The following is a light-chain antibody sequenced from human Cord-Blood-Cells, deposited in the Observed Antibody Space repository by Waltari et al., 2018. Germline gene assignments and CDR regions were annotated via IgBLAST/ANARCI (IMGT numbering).Light chain of an antibody. CDR3: CSYAGSSTFV. CDR2: EVS. J-gene: IGLJ1*01. CDR1: SSDVGSYNP. V-gene: IGLV2-23*02. Sequence: QSALTQPASVSGSPGQSITISCTGTSSDVGSYNPFSWYQQHPGKAHKLMIYEVSKRPSGVSNRFSGSKSGNTASLTISGLQAEDEADYYCCSYAGSSTFVFGTGTKVTVL.